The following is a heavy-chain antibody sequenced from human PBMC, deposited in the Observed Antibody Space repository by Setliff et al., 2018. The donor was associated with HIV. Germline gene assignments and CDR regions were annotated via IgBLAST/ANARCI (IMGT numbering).Heavy chain of an antibody. D-gene: IGHD3-9*01. CDR3: ARARLQGIVTAVGPRDNCLDP. CDR2: ISAYTGHT. V-gene: IGHV1-18*04. Sequence: GASVKVSCKASGYTFTSYYMHWVRQAPGQGLEWMGWISAYTGHTDYASRLLGRVTLTTDTSTSTAYMELRSLSSDDTAVYFCARARLQGIVTAVGPRDNCLDPWGQGTRVTVSS. J-gene: IGHJ5*02. CDR1: GYTFTSYY.